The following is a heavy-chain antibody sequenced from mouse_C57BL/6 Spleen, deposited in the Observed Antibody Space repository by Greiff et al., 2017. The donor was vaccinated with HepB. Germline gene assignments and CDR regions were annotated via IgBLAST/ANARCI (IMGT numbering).Heavy chain of an antibody. V-gene: IGHV1-22*01. J-gene: IGHJ2*01. CDR3: ARMVHYGNYNFDY. Sequence: VQLKQSGPELVKPGASVKMSCKASGYTFTDYNMHWVKQSHGKSLEWIGYINPNNGGTSYNQKFKGKATLTVNKSSSTAYMELRSLTSEDSAVYYCARMVHYGNYNFDYWGQGTTLTVSS. D-gene: IGHD2-1*01. CDR2: INPNNGGT. CDR1: GYTFTDYN.